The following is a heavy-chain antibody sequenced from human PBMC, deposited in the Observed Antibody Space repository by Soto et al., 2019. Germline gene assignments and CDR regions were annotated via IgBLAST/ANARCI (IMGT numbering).Heavy chain of an antibody. CDR3: ARDHKMYRAVAGTGYFQH. CDR2: INTNTGNP. J-gene: IGHJ1*01. V-gene: IGHV7-4-1*01. CDR1: GYTFTSYA. D-gene: IGHD6-19*01. Sequence: ASVKVSCKASGYTFTSYAMNWVRQAPGQGLEWMGWINTNTGNPTYAQGFTGRFVFSLDTSVSTAYLQICSLKAEDTAVYYCARDHKMYRAVAGTGYFQHWGQGTLVTVSS.